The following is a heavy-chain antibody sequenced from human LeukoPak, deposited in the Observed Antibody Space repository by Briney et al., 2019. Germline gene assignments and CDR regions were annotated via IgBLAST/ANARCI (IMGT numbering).Heavy chain of an antibody. V-gene: IGHV3-30*04. CDR2: ISYDGSNK. Sequence: PGGSLRLSCAASGFTFSSYAMHWVRQAPGKGLEWVAVISYDGSNKYYADSVKGRFTISRDNSKNTLYLQMNSLRAEDTAVYYCAKDLDILTGYDWFDPWGQGTLVTVSS. J-gene: IGHJ5*02. CDR3: AKDLDILTGYDWFDP. CDR1: GFTFSSYA. D-gene: IGHD3-9*01.